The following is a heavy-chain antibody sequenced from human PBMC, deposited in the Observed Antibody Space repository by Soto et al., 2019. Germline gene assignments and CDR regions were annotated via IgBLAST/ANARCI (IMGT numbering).Heavy chain of an antibody. V-gene: IGHV3-33*01. D-gene: IGHD1-26*01. J-gene: IGHJ6*02. CDR2: IWYDGSNK. CDR1: GFTFSSYG. Sequence: GGSLRLSCAASGFTFSSYGMHWVRQAPGKGLEWVAVIWYDGSNKYYADSVKGRFTISRDNSKNPLYLQMNSLRAEDTAVYYCARGGPIVGATHYYYGMDVWGQGTTVTVSS. CDR3: ARGGPIVGATHYYYGMDV.